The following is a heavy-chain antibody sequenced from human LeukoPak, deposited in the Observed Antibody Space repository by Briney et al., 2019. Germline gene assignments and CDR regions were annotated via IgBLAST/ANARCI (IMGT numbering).Heavy chain of an antibody. Sequence: GGSLRLSCATSGFTFSTYAMSWVRQAPGKGLEWVSAIGGSGDFTYYAEYVRGRFTISRDNSKKTLYLQMNSLRAEDTAVYYCAKADRGWGVITKDWGQGTLVTVSS. CDR1: GFTFSTYA. D-gene: IGHD3-10*01. V-gene: IGHV3-23*01. J-gene: IGHJ4*02. CDR2: IGGSGDFT. CDR3: AKADRGWGVITKD.